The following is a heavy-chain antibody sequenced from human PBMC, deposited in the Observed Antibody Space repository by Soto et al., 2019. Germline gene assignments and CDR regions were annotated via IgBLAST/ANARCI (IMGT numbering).Heavy chain of an antibody. J-gene: IGHJ6*02. D-gene: IGHD6-19*01. Sequence: PSETLSLTCTVSGGSISSYYWSWIRQPPGKGLEWIGEINHSGSTNYNPSLKSRVTISVDTSKNQFSLKLSSVAAAETAVYNCARDSGWYFYYYYYYGMDVWGQGTTVTVSS. V-gene: IGHV4-34*01. CDR2: INHSGST. CDR1: GGSISSYY. CDR3: ARDSGWYFYYYYYYGMDV.